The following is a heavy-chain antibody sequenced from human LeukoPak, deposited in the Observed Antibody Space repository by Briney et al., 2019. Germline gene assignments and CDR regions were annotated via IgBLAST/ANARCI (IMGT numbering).Heavy chain of an antibody. D-gene: IGHD4-23*01. J-gene: IGHJ6*03. CDR2: INTNTGNP. CDR1: GYTFNRYG. CDR3: ARPKLRWSAYYYMDV. V-gene: IGHV7-4-1*02. Sequence: ASVKVSCKASGYTFNRYGMNWVRQAPGQGLEWMGWINTNTGNPTYAQGFTGRFVFSLDTSVSTAYLQISSLKAEDTAVYYCARPKLRWSAYYYMDVWGKGTTVTVSS.